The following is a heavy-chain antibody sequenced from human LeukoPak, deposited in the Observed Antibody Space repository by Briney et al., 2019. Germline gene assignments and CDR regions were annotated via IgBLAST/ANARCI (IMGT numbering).Heavy chain of an antibody. V-gene: IGHV5-51*01. J-gene: IGHJ4*02. D-gene: IGHD3-10*01. CDR1: GYSFTSYW. CDR3: ARQQYYGMGSPDDY. Sequence: GESLKISCKGSGYSFTSYWIAWVRQMPGKGLEWMGIIYPGDSDTKYSPSFEGQVTISADKSISTVYLQWSSLKASDTAMYYCARQQYYGMGSPDDYWGQGTLVTVSS. CDR2: IYPGDSDT.